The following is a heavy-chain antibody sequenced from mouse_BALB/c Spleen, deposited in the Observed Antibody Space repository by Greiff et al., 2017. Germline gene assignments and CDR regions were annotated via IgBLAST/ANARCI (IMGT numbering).Heavy chain of an antibody. Sequence: EVMLVESGGGLVKPGGSLKLSCAASGFTFSSYAMSWVRQTPEKRLEWVASISSGGSTYYPDSVKGRFTISRDNARNILYLQMSSLRSEDTAMYYCARGRNYYGSSWGYAMDYWGQGTSVTVSS. D-gene: IGHD1-1*01. CDR2: ISSGGST. J-gene: IGHJ4*01. CDR3: ARGRNYYGSSWGYAMDY. CDR1: GFTFSSYA. V-gene: IGHV5-6-5*01.